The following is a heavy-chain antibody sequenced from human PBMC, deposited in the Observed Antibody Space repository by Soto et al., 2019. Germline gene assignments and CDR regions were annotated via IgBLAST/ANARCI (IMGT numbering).Heavy chain of an antibody. V-gene: IGHV1-69*06. CDR1: GGTFSSYA. J-gene: IGHJ6*02. Sequence: QVQLVQSGAEVKKPGSSVKVSCKASGGTFSSYAINWLRQAPAQGLEWMRGITPIFGTANYAQKFQARVTINADNTTSTAYMELSSLSSEGTAVYYCASAPGYCSGGSCYRYYYYGMDVWGQGTTVTVSS. CDR2: ITPIFGTA. D-gene: IGHD2-15*01. CDR3: ASAPGYCSGGSCYRYYYYGMDV.